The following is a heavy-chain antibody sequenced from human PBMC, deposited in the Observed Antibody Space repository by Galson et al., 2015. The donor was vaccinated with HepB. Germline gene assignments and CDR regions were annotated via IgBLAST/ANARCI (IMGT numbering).Heavy chain of an antibody. CDR1: GFAFYNYG. Sequence: SLRLSCAASGFAFYNYGMHWVRQAPGKGLEWVAVISYDGSIKFYADSVKGRFTISRDSSMNTLYLQMNGLRVEDTALYFCAKPFSRYTTRDEGNYFDSWGQGVLVTVSS. CDR2: ISYDGSIK. J-gene: IGHJ4*02. V-gene: IGHV3-30*18. D-gene: IGHD5-24*01. CDR3: AKPFSRYTTRDEGNYFDS.